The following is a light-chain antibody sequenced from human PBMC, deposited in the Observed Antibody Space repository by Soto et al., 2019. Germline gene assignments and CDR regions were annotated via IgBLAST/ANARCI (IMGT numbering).Light chain of an antibody. J-gene: IGKJ4*01. CDR3: HQYSDCPLT. CDR1: QTLYNN. V-gene: IGKV3-15*01. CDR2: GAS. Sequence: EIVMTQSPATLSVSPGERATLSCRASQTLYNNLAWYQQKLGQAPRLLLYGASARATDIPARFSGSGSVTECTRTISGLQSEDVSSYYCHQYSDCPLTFGGGTKVEIK.